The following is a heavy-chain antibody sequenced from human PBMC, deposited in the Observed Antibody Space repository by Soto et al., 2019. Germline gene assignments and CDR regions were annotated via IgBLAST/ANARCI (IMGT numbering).Heavy chain of an antibody. CDR2: INYSGTT. CDR1: GLSFSGDSFI. Sequence: PSVILSLTCSFSGLSFSGDSFILSWVRQFPGKGLEWIGYINYSGTTYYNPSLRSRITMSVDTSKNQFSLNLSSVTAADTAVYYCARDHKWDGMDVWGQGTTVTVSS. CDR3: ARDHKWDGMDV. D-gene: IGHD1-26*01. J-gene: IGHJ6*02. V-gene: IGHV4-31*03.